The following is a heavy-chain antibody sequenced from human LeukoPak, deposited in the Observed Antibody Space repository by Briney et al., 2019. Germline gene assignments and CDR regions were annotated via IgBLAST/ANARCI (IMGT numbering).Heavy chain of an antibody. CDR3: ARGLRIVGATTNDYYSDY. Sequence: ASVKVSCKASGYTLTSYDINWVRQATGQGLEWMGWMNPNSGNTGYAQKFQGRVTMTRNTSISTAYMELSSLRSEDTAVYYCARGLRIVGATTNDYYSDYWGQGTLVTVSS. CDR1: GYTLTSYD. D-gene: IGHD1-26*01. V-gene: IGHV1-8*01. J-gene: IGHJ4*02. CDR2: MNPNSGNT.